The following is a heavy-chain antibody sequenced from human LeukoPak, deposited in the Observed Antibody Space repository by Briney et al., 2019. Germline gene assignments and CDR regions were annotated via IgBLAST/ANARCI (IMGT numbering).Heavy chain of an antibody. J-gene: IGHJ6*03. CDR3: ATGGSDGGDYMDV. CDR2: INPNSGGT. D-gene: IGHD4-23*01. V-gene: IGHV1-2*02. CDR1: GYTFTGYY. Sequence: WASVKVSCKASGYTFTGYYMHWVRQAPGQGLEWMGWINPNSGGTNYAQKFQGRVTITADTSTDTAYMELSSLRSEDTAVYYCATGGSDGGDYMDVWGKGTTVTVSS.